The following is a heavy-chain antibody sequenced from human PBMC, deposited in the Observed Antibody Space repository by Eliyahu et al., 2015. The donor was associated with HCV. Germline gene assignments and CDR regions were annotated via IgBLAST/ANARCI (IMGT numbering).Heavy chain of an antibody. CDR2: IIPIFGTA. Sequence: SSVKVSCKASGGTFSSYAISWVRQAPGQELEWMGGIIPIFGTANYAQKFQGRVTITADESTSTAYMELSSLRSEDTAVYYCARGTYYYDSRPYNWFDPWGQGTLVTVSS. V-gene: IGHV1-69*01. CDR3: ARGTYYYDSRPYNWFDP. D-gene: IGHD3-22*01. CDR1: GGTFSSYA. J-gene: IGHJ5*02.